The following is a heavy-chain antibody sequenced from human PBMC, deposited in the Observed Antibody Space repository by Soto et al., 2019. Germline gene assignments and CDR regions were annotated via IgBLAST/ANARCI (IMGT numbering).Heavy chain of an antibody. Sequence: QVQLVESGGGVVQPGRSLRLSCAASGFTFSSYAMHWVRQAPGKGREWVAVISYDGSNKYYADSVKGRFTISRDNSKNTLYLQMNSLRAADTAVYYCARAPGGTHSHYYGMDVWGQGTTVTVSS. CDR2: ISYDGSNK. V-gene: IGHV3-30-3*01. D-gene: IGHD1-1*01. CDR1: GFTFSSYA. CDR3: ARAPGGTHSHYYGMDV. J-gene: IGHJ6*02.